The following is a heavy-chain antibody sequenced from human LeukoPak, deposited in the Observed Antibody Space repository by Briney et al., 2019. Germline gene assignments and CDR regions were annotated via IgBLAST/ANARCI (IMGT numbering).Heavy chain of an antibody. CDR3: ARVPGMTAIYFDY. CDR2: IYYSGST. D-gene: IGHD2-21*02. V-gene: IGHV4-59*08. CDR1: GGSISSYY. J-gene: IGHJ4*02. Sequence: PSETLSLTCTVSGGSISSYYWSWIRQPPGKGLEWIGYIYYSGSTNYSPSLKSRVTISVDTSKNQFSLKLSSVTAADTAVYYCARVPGMTAIYFDYWGQGTLVTVSS.